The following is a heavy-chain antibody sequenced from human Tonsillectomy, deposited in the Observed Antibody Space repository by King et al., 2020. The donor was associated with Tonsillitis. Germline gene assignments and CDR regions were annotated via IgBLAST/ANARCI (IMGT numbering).Heavy chain of an antibody. CDR1: GFTFSSYA. CDR3: ARDGGFGELLDYYYGMDV. D-gene: IGHD3-10*01. V-gene: IGHV3-30-3*01. Sequence: VQLVESGGGVVQPGRSLRLSCAASGFTFSSYAMHWVRQAPGKGLEWVAVISYDGSNKYYADSVKGRFTISRDNSKNPLYLQMNSLRAEDTAVYYCARDGGFGELLDYYYGMDVWGQGTTVTVSS. J-gene: IGHJ6*02. CDR2: ISYDGSNK.